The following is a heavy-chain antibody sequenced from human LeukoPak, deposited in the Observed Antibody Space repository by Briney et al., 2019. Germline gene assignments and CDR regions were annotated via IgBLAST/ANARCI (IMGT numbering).Heavy chain of an antibody. J-gene: IGHJ4*01. CDR3: ARVKAVAGTLPHLLDY. CDR2: INHRGST. V-gene: IGHV4-34*01. Sequence: SETLSLTCAVYGGSFSGYYWSWIRQPPGKGLEWIGEINHRGSTNYNPPLKSRLTISKDEFKNQFSLKLTSVTVADTAVYFSARVKAVAGTLPHLLDYWGQGTLVTVSS. CDR1: GGSFSGYY. D-gene: IGHD6-19*01.